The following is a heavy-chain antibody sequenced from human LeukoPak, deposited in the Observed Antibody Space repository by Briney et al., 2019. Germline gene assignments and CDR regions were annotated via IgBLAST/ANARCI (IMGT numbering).Heavy chain of an antibody. Sequence: ASVKVSCKASGYTFTGYYMHWVRQAPGQGLEWMGRINPNSGGTNYAQKFQGRVTMTRDTSISTAYMELSRLRSDDTAVYYCGSMGRNYWGAFDIWGQGTMVTVSS. J-gene: IGHJ3*02. CDR1: GYTFTGYY. CDR2: INPNSGGT. V-gene: IGHV1-2*06. CDR3: GSMGRNYWGAFDI. D-gene: IGHD1-7*01.